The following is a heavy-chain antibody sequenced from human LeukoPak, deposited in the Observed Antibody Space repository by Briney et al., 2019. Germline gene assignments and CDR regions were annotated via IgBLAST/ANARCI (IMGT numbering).Heavy chain of an antibody. Sequence: SETLSLTCTVSGGPISSYYWSWIRQPPGKGLEWIGYIYYTGSTNYNPSLESRVTISVDTSKNQFSLKVSSVTAADTAVYYCVRGNFWDCFDPWGQGTLVTVSS. D-gene: IGHD1-7*01. J-gene: IGHJ5*02. V-gene: IGHV4-59*08. CDR3: VRGNFWDCFDP. CDR2: IYYTGST. CDR1: GGPISSYY.